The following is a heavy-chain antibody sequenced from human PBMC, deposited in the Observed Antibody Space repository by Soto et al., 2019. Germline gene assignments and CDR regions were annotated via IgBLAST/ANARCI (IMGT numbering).Heavy chain of an antibody. CDR1: GSTFSTYW. Sequence: GESLKISCQSSGSTFSTYWVAWVRQRPGKALEWLGLIYPDDSDTRYNPSFRGQVTISAEKSSSTIFLQWSSLKASDTATYYCATRRDASYYYYGMDVWGQGTTVTVSS. V-gene: IGHV5-51*01. J-gene: IGHJ6*02. CDR3: ATRRDASYYYYGMDV. D-gene: IGHD2-2*01. CDR2: IYPDDSDT.